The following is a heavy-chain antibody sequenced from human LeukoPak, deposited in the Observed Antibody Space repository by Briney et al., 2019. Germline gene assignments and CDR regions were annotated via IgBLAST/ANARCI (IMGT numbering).Heavy chain of an antibody. CDR2: ISASGGGT. D-gene: IGHD5-12*01. J-gene: IGHJ4*02. V-gene: IGHV3-23*01. CDR1: GFTLSSYA. Sequence: PGGSLRLSCAGSGFTLSSYAMSWVRQAPGKGLEWVSSISASGGGTYYADSVKGRFTISRDTSKNTLYLQMNSLRAEDTAVYYCAPLAATTDYWGQGTLVTVSS. CDR3: APLAATTDY.